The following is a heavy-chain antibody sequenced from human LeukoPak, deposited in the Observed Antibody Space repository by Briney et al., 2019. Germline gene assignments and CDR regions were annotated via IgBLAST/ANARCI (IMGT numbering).Heavy chain of an antibody. Sequence: SETLSLTCTVSGGSISSYYWSWIRQPPGKGLEWIGEINHSGSTNYNPSLKSRVTISVDTSKNQFSLKLSSVTAADTAVYYCAAMYYDFWSGYSFLDYWGQGTLVTVSS. D-gene: IGHD3-3*01. V-gene: IGHV4-34*01. CDR2: INHSGST. CDR3: AAMYYDFWSGYSFLDY. J-gene: IGHJ4*02. CDR1: GGSISSYY.